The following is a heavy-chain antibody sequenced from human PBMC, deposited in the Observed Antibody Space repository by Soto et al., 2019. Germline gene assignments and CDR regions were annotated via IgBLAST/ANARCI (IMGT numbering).Heavy chain of an antibody. J-gene: IGHJ5*02. D-gene: IGHD3-22*01. V-gene: IGHV1-69*13. Sequence: GASVKVSCKASGGTFSSYAISWVRQAPGQGLEWMGGIIPIFGTANYAQKFQGRVTITADESTSTAYMELSSLRSEDTAVYYCASVKDYYDIYWFDPWGQGTLVTVSA. CDR2: IIPIFGTA. CDR3: ASVKDYYDIYWFDP. CDR1: GGTFSSYA.